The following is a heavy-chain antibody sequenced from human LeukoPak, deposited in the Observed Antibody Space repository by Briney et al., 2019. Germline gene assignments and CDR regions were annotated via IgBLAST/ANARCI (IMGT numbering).Heavy chain of an antibody. Sequence: GGSLRLSCAAPGFTFSGYTLHWVRQAPGKGLEYVSAIISHGGSTHYADSVKGRFTVSRDNSKNTLYLQMDSLRAEDMAVYYCARITMGATSANFYYYFLDAWGKGTTVTVSS. D-gene: IGHD3-3*01. CDR1: GFTFSGYT. V-gene: IGHV3-64*02. CDR3: ARITMGATSANFYYYFLDA. J-gene: IGHJ6*03. CDR2: IISHGGST.